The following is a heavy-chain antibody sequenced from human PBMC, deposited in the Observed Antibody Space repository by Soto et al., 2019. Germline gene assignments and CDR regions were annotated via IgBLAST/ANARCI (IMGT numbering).Heavy chain of an antibody. Sequence: QVQLVQSGAEVKKPGASVKVSCKASGYTFTSYDINWVRQATGQGLEWMGGMNPKSGNTGYAPKWQGRVTMTRKTSLSTAYIELSRLRSEDTAVYYCARTRYGDNVDYWGQGTLVTVSS. V-gene: IGHV1-8*01. CDR3: ARTRYGDNVDY. CDR2: MNPKSGNT. D-gene: IGHD4-17*01. CDR1: GYTFTSYD. J-gene: IGHJ4*02.